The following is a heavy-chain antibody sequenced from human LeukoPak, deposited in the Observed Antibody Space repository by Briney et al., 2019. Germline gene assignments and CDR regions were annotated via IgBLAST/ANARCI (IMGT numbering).Heavy chain of an antibody. Sequence: ASVKVSCKASGGTFSSYAISWVRQAPGQGLEWMGGIIPIFGTANYAQKFQGRVTITADESTSTAYMELSSLRSEDTAVYYCATLPTHGWFGESMNYWGQGTLVTVSS. CDR2: IIPIFGTA. V-gene: IGHV1-69*13. J-gene: IGHJ4*02. CDR1: GGTFSSYA. D-gene: IGHD3-10*01. CDR3: ATLPTHGWFGESMNY.